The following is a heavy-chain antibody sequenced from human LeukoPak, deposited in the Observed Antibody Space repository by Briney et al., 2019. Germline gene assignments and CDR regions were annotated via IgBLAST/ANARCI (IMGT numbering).Heavy chain of an antibody. V-gene: IGHV1-46*01. J-gene: IGHJ3*02. D-gene: IGHD4-11*01. Sequence: ASVKVSCKASGYTFTSYYMHWVRQAPGQGLEWMGIINPSGGSTSYAQKFQGRVTMTRDMSTSTVYMELSSLRSEDTAVYYCARQTTHDAFDIWGQGTMVTVSS. CDR1: GYTFTSYY. CDR2: INPSGGST. CDR3: ARQTTHDAFDI.